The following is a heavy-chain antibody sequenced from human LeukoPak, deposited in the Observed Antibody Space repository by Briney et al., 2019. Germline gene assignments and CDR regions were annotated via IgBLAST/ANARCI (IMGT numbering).Heavy chain of an antibody. Sequence: SETLSLTCAVYGGSFSGYYWGWIRQPPGKGLEWIGSIYHSGSTYYNPSLKSRVTISVDTSKNQFSLKLSSVTAADTAVYYCARVGRAGDAFDIWGQGTMVTVSS. CDR3: ARVGRAGDAFDI. CDR1: GGSFSGYY. V-gene: IGHV4-38-2*01. D-gene: IGHD1-26*01. CDR2: IYHSGST. J-gene: IGHJ3*02.